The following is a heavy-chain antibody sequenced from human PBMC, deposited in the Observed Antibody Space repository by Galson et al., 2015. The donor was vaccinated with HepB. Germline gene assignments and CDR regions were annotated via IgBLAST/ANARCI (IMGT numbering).Heavy chain of an antibody. CDR1: GFTFSTYW. CDR2: IKQDGSEK. D-gene: IGHD4-17*01. CDR3: ARLHDYADFDF. V-gene: IGHV3-7*03. J-gene: IGHJ4*02. Sequence: SLRLSCAASGFTFSTYWMSWVRQAPGKGLEWVANIKQDGSEKYYVDSVKGRFTVSRDNAKNSLNLQMNSLRAKDTAVYYCARLHDYADFDFWGQGTLVTVSS.